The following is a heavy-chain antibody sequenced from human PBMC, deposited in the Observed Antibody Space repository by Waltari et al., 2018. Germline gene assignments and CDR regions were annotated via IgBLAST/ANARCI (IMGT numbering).Heavy chain of an antibody. CDR2: INHSGST. V-gene: IGHV4-34*01. D-gene: IGHD2-15*01. J-gene: IGHJ4*02. CDR1: GGSFSGYY. Sequence: QVQLQQWGAGLLKPSETLSLTCAVYGGSFSGYYWSWIRQPPGKGLEWIGEINHSGSTNYNPSLKSRVTISVDTSKNQFSLKLSSVTAADTAVYYCARGLNPIVVVVAARGQDYFDYWGQGTLVTVSS. CDR3: ARGLNPIVVVVAARGQDYFDY.